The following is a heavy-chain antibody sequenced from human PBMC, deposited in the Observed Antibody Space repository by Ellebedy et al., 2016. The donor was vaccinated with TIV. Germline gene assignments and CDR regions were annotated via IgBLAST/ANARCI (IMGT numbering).Heavy chain of an antibody. Sequence: GGSLRLXXAASGFILSNYAMSWVRQAPGKGLQWISAISGDSVDKYYADSVKGRFFISRDNSRNTVDLQMNSLTAEDTAIYYCARGGGLIIRYFDYWGQGTLVTVSS. J-gene: IGHJ4*02. V-gene: IGHV3-23*01. CDR2: ISGDSVDK. D-gene: IGHD3-16*02. CDR3: ARGGGLIIRYFDY. CDR1: GFILSNYA.